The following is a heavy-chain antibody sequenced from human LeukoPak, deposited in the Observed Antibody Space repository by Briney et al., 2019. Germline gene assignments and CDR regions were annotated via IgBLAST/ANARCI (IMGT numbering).Heavy chain of an antibody. Sequence: GGSLRLSCAVSGFTFSSYWMNWVRQAPGKGLERVASIRQDGGEKSYVDSVKGRFTISRDNTKNSLYLQMSSLRAEDTAVYYCARDGTAAGLYFDLWGQGTLVTVSS. CDR3: ARDGTAAGLYFDL. V-gene: IGHV3-7*01. J-gene: IGHJ4*01. CDR2: IRQDGGEK. D-gene: IGHD6-13*01. CDR1: GFTFSSYW.